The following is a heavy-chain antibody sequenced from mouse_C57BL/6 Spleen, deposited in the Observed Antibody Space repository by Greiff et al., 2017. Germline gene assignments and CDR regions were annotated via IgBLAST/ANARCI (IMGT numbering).Heavy chain of an antibody. CDR1: GYTFTSYW. CDR3: AREQNPCGSSYVRAMDY. J-gene: IGHJ4*01. CDR2: INPSSGYT. V-gene: IGHV1-7*01. Sequence: QVQLQQSGAELAKPGASVKLSCKASGYTFTSYWMHWVKQRPGQGLEWIGYINPSSGYTTYNQQFKDKATLTADKSSSTAYMQLSSLTIEDSTGYYCAREQNPCGSSYVRAMDYWGQGTSVTVSS. D-gene: IGHD1-1*01.